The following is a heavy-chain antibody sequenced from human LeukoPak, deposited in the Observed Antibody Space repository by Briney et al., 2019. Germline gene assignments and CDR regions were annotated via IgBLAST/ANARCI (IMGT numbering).Heavy chain of an antibody. CDR3: ARDVYGDGYNSFDY. CDR1: GFIVSSNH. J-gene: IGHJ4*02. Sequence: GGPLRLSCAVSGFIVSSNHMHWVRQAPGKGLEWVSVIYSGGYSGGGPFYADSVKGRFTTSSDSSKNTLFLQMNSLRAEDTAVYYCARDVYGDGYNSFDYWGLGILVTVSS. D-gene: IGHD5-24*01. CDR2: IYSGGYSGGGP. V-gene: IGHV3-66*01.